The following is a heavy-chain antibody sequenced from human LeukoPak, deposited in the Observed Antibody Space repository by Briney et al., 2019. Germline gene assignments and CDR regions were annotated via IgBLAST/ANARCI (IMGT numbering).Heavy chain of an antibody. J-gene: IGHJ4*02. CDR2: IYYSGST. D-gene: IGHD3-10*01. Sequence: PSETLSLTCTVSGGSISSSSYYWGWIRQPPGKGLEWIGSIYYSGSTYYNPSLKSRVTISVDTSKNQFSLKLSSVTAADTAVYYCARGGQIPPGVDYWGQGTLVTVSS. V-gene: IGHV4-39*07. CDR1: GGSISSSSYY. CDR3: ARGGQIPPGVDY.